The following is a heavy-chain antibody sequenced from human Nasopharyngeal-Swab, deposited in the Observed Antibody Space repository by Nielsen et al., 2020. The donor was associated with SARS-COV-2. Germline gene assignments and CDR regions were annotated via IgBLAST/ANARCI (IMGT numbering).Heavy chain of an antibody. CDR2: INPNSGGT. CDR3: AGGGYCSGGSRYSFDAFDI. CDR1: GYTFTSYG. J-gene: IGHJ3*02. V-gene: IGHV1-2*06. D-gene: IGHD2-15*01. Sequence: ASVKVSCKASGYTFTSYGISWVRQAPGQGLEWMGRINPNSGGTNYAQKFQGRVTMTRDTSISTAYMELSRLRSDDTAVYYCAGGGYCSGGSRYSFDAFDIWGQGTMVTVSS.